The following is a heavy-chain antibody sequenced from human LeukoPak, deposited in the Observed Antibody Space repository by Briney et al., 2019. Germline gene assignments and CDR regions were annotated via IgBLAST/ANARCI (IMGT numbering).Heavy chain of an antibody. CDR1: GFTFSRHA. J-gene: IGHJ6*03. V-gene: IGHV3-23*01. CDR3: AKHSSRIAAVSYSYCYMDV. Sequence: GGSLRLSCAASGFTFSRHAMSWVRQAPGKGLEGVSLNSGSGTATYYADSVKGRFTISRDNFKNTLFLQMDSLRAEDTAVYYCAKHSSRIAAVSYSYCYMDVCGKGTTVTVSS. CDR2: NSGSGTAT. D-gene: IGHD6-13*01.